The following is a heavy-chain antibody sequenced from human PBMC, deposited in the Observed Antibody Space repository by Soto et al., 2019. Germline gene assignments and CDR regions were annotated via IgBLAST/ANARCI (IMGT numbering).Heavy chain of an antibody. D-gene: IGHD2-2*01. CDR3: ARGYCSSTSCLYYYYYYGMDV. V-gene: IGHV1-18*01. CDR2: ISAYNGNT. CDR1: GYTFTSYG. J-gene: IGHJ6*02. Sequence: GASVKVSCKASGYTFTSYGISWVRQAPGQGLEWMGWISAYNGNTNYAQKLQGRVTMTTDTSTSTAYMELRSLRSDDTAVYYCARGYCSSTSCLYYYYYYGMDVWGQGTTVTVSS.